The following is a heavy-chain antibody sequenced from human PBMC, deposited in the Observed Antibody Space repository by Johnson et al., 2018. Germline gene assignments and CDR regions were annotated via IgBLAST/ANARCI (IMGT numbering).Heavy chain of an antibody. Sequence: VQLVESGGGVVQPGRSLRLSCAASGFTFSSYAMHWVRQAPGKGLEWVAVISYDGSNKYYADSVKGRFTSSRDNSKNTLYLQMNSLRAEDTAVYYSASGPAGYAFDSWGQGTMVTVSS. CDR3: ASGPAGYAFDS. V-gene: IGHV3-30-3*01. CDR2: ISYDGSNK. D-gene: IGHD3-10*01. CDR1: GFTFSSYA. J-gene: IGHJ3*02.